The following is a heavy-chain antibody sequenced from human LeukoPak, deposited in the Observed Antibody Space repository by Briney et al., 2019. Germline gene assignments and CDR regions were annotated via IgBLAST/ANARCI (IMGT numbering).Heavy chain of an antibody. CDR3: ARQTSNYYDSSGYLFDY. D-gene: IGHD3-22*01. J-gene: IGHJ4*02. CDR2: ISAYNGNT. V-gene: IGHV1-18*01. CDR1: GYTFTSYG. Sequence: GASVKVSCKASGYTFTSYGISWVRQAPGQGLEWMGWISAYNGNTNYAQKLQGRVTMTTDTSTSTAYMELRSLRSDDTAVYYCARQTSNYYDSSGYLFDYWGQGTLVTVSS.